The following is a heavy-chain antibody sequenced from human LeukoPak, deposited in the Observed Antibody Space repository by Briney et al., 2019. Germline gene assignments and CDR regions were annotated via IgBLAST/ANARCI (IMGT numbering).Heavy chain of an antibody. Sequence: PGGSLRLSCAAPGXMFHDYAVHWVRQAPGKGLEWVSLISGDGGSTFYADSVKGRFTISRDNSTSSLYLQMNSLRSDDTALYYCARESESSGWYDYWGQGTLVTVSS. V-gene: IGHV3-43*02. CDR3: ARESESSGWYDY. J-gene: IGHJ4*02. D-gene: IGHD6-19*01. CDR2: ISGDGGST. CDR1: GXMFHDYA.